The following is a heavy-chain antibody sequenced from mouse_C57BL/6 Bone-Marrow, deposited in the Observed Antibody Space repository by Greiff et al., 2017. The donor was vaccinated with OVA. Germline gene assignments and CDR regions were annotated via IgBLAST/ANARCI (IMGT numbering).Heavy chain of an antibody. CDR2: INPSNGGT. V-gene: IGHV1-53*01. CDR3: ASEGGLLYYAMDY. D-gene: IGHD1-1*01. CDR1: GYTFTSYW. J-gene: IGHJ4*01. Sequence: QVQLQQPGTELVKPGASVKLSCKASGYTFTSYWMHWVKQRPGQGLEWIGNINPSNGGTNYNEKFKSEATLTVDKSSSTAYMQLSSLTSEDSAVYYCASEGGLLYYAMDYWGQGTSVTVSS.